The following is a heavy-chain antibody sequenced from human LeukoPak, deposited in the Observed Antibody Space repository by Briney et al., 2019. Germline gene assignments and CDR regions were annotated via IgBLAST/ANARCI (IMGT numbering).Heavy chain of an antibody. CDR2: INHSGST. V-gene: IGHV4-34*01. Sequence: SETLSLTCTVSGGSISSYYWSWIRQPPGKGLEWIGEINHSGSTNYNPSLKSRVTISVDTSKNQFSLKLSSVTAADTAVYYCARGEDIVVVPAAITGNWFDPWGQGTLVTVSS. J-gene: IGHJ5*02. D-gene: IGHD2-2*02. CDR3: ARGEDIVVVPAAITGNWFDP. CDR1: GGSISSYY.